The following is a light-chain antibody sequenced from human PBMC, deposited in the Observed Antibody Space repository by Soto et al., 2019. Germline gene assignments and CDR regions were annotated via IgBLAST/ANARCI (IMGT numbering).Light chain of an antibody. CDR2: KAS. CDR3: QQYNTYPLT. Sequence: DIQMTQSPSTLSASVGDRVTITCRASQSISSWLAWYQQKPGKAHKLLIYKASSLEGGVPSRFSGSGSGTEFNITISSLQPDNFSTYYCQQYNTYPLTFGGGTTLDIK. J-gene: IGKJ4*02. V-gene: IGKV1-5*03. CDR1: QSISSW.